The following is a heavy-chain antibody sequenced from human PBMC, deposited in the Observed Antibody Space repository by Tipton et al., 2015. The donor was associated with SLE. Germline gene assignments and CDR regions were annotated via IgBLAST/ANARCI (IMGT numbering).Heavy chain of an antibody. V-gene: IGHV3-33*01. J-gene: IGHJ4*02. CDR2: IWYDGINK. CDR3: ATTTTMTNYIDY. Sequence: RVLRLSCAASGFTFSSYGMHWVRQAPGKGLEWVAVIWYDGINKFYADSVKGRFTISRDNSENTLYLQMNSLRGEDTAVYYCATTTTMTNYIDYWGQGTLVTVSS. CDR1: GFTFSSYG. D-gene: IGHD4-17*01.